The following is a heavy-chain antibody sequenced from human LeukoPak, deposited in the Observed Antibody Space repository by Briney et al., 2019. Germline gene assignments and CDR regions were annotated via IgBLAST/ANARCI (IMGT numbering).Heavy chain of an antibody. CDR3: ARGGGTRYDSSGYYRY. D-gene: IGHD3-22*01. J-gene: IGHJ4*02. Sequence: ASVKVSCKASGYTFTSYYMHWVRQAPGQGLEWMGIINPSGGSTSYAQKFQGRVTMTRDMSTSTVYMELSSLRSEDTAVYYCARGGGTRYDSSGYYRYWGQGTLVTVSS. CDR2: INPSGGST. V-gene: IGHV1-46*01. CDR1: GYTFTSYY.